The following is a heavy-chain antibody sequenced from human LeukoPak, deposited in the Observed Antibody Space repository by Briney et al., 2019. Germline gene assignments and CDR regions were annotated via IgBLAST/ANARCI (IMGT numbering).Heavy chain of an antibody. CDR1: GYTLSVLP. Sequence: ASVKVSCKSSGYTLSVLPIHWVRQAPGKGLECMGGYEPEDGETFYTQEFQGRVTMTEDISTDTAYMELSSLRSDDTAMYYCATRTVPTAIHSAFDIWGKGTMVTVSS. CDR3: ATRTVPTAIHSAFDI. CDR2: YEPEDGET. J-gene: IGHJ3*02. D-gene: IGHD2-2*02. V-gene: IGHV1-24*01.